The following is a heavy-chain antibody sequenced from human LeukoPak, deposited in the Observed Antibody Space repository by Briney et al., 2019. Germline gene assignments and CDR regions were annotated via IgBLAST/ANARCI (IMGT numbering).Heavy chain of an antibody. J-gene: IGHJ6*03. CDR1: GFTVSSNY. CDR3: ARGGTSSPYYYMDV. V-gene: IGHV3-66*02. D-gene: IGHD3-16*01. Sequence: GGSLRLSCAASGFTVSSNYMSWVRQAPGKGLEWVSVIYSGGSTYYADSVKGRFTISRDNSKNTLYLQMNSLRAEDAAVYYCARGGTSSPYYYMDVWGKGTTVTVSS. CDR2: IYSGGST.